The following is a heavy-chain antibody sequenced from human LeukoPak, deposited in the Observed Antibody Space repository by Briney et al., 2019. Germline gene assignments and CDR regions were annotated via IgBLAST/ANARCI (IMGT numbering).Heavy chain of an antibody. J-gene: IGHJ2*01. CDR1: GGSISSSNW. V-gene: IGHV4-4*02. CDR2: ISHDGST. CDR3: ARGDNYVFNV. D-gene: IGHD5-24*01. Sequence: SETLSLTCVVSGGSISSSNWWSWVRQPPEKGLEWVGEISHDGSTNYNPSLKSRVTISVDKSNNHFSLKLTSVTAADTAMYYCARGDNYVFNVWGRGTLVSVSS.